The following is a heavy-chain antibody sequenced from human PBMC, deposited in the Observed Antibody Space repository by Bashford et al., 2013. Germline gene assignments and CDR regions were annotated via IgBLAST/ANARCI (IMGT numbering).Heavy chain of an antibody. CDR3: ARGSCSGGSCYRDRYYYYYYYMDV. D-gene: IGHD2-15*01. CDR1: GGTSAAML. CDR2: IIPIFGTA. Sequence: SVKVSCKASGGTSAAMLSAGCDRPLGQGLEWMGGIIPIFGTANYAQKFQGRVTITADKSTSTAYMELSSLRSEDTAVYYCARGSCSGGSCYRDRYYYYYYYMDVWGKGTTVTVSS. J-gene: IGHJ6*03. V-gene: IGHV1-69*06.